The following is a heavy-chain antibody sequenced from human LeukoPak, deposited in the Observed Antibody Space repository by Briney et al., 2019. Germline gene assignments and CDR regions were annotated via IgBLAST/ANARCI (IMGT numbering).Heavy chain of an antibody. CDR1: GVSIGSHY. V-gene: IGHV4-59*11. CDR3: ARDAY. Sequence: SETLSLTCTVSGVSIGSHYWSWIRQSPGKGLEWIGCVYNSGTTIYNPSLTGRVTISVDTSKNQYSLNLRSVTAADAAVYYCARDAYWGQGILVTVSS. J-gene: IGHJ4*02. CDR2: VYNSGTT.